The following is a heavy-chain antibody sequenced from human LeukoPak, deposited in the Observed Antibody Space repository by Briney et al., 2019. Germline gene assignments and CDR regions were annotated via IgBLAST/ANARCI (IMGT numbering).Heavy chain of an antibody. CDR3: AGRTYYYDSSGYYIDY. V-gene: IGHV3-21*01. CDR2: ISSSSSYI. CDR1: GFTFSSYS. J-gene: IGHJ4*02. D-gene: IGHD3-22*01. Sequence: GGSLRLSCAAPGFTFSSYSMNWVRQAPGKGLERVSSISSSSSYIYYADSVKGRFTISRDNAKNSLYLQMNSLRAEDTAVYYCAGRTYYYDSSGYYIDYWGQGTLVTVSS.